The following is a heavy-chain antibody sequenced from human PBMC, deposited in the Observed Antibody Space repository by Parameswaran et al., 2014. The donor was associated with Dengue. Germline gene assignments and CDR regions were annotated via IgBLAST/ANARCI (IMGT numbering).Heavy chain of an antibody. Sequence: WVRQAPGQGLEWMGWMNPNSGNTGYAQKFQGRVTMTRNTSISTAYMELSSLRSEDTAVYYCARGVAVAGQGYFDYWGQGTLVTVSS. D-gene: IGHD6-19*01. J-gene: IGHJ4*02. V-gene: IGHV1-8*01. CDR2: MNPNSGNT. CDR3: ARGVAVAGQGYFDY.